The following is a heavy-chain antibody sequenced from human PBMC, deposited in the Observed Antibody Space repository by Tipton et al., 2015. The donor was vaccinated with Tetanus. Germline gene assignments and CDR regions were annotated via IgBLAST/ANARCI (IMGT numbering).Heavy chain of an antibody. D-gene: IGHD6-6*01. CDR2: ISFDGSHK. V-gene: IGHV3-30*03. Sequence: SLRLSCAASEFTFSRFGMHWVRQAPGKGLEWVAGISFDGSHKYYVDSVRGRFTISRDNSQNTLYLQMNSLSAEDTAVYYCARDQGGGRVVRLNWFDPWGQGTLVTVSS. CDR1: EFTFSRFG. J-gene: IGHJ5*02. CDR3: ARDQGGGRVVRLNWFDP.